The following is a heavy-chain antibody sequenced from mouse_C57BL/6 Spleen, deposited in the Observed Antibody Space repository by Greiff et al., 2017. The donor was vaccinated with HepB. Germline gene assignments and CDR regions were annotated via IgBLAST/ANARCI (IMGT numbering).Heavy chain of an antibody. CDR1: GYTFTSYW. Sequence: VQLQQPGAELVKPAASVKMSCKASGYTFTSYWITWVKQRPGQGLEWIGDIYPGSGSTNNNEKFKSKATLTVDTSTSTAYMKLSSLTYEDSAVDDGASRPMGYWGQGTSVTVSS. CDR3: ASRPMGY. V-gene: IGHV1-55*01. D-gene: IGHD3-2*02. CDR2: IYPGSGST. J-gene: IGHJ4*01.